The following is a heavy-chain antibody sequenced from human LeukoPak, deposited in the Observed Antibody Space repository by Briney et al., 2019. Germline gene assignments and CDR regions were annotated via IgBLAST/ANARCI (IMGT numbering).Heavy chain of an antibody. V-gene: IGHV4-4*02. D-gene: IGHD3-22*01. J-gene: IGHJ3*02. CDR2: IYHSGST. CDR3: ARGTYYYDSSGYYTDAFDI. CDR1: GVSISSSNW. Sequence: SETLSLTCAVSGVSISSSNWWSWVRQPPGKGLEWIGEIYHSGSTNYNPSLKSRVTISVDKSKNQFSLKLSSVTAADTAVYYCARGTYYYDSSGYYTDAFDIWGQGTMVTVSS.